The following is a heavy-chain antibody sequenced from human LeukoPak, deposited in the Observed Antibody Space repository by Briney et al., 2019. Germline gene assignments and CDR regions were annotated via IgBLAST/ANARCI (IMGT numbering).Heavy chain of an antibody. J-gene: IGHJ4*02. CDR3: TTYDFWSGYYRVDY. CDR1: GFTFSNAW. V-gene: IGHV3-15*01. D-gene: IGHD3-3*01. CDR2: IKSKTDGGTT. Sequence: GGSLRLSCAASGFTFSNAWMSWVRQAPGKGLEWVGRIKSKTDGGTTDYAAPVKGRFTISRDDSKNTLYLQMNSLKTEDTAVYYCTTYDFWSGYYRVDYWGQGTLVTVSP.